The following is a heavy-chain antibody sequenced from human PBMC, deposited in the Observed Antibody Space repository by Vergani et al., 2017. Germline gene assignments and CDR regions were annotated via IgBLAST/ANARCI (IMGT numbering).Heavy chain of an antibody. Sequence: QVQLVQSGAEVKKPGASVKVSCKASGYTFTSYGISWVRQAPGQGLEWMGWISAYNGNTNYAQKLQGRVTMTTDTSTSTAYMELRSLRSDDTAVYYCAREFHKRRYYYDSSGQDYWGQGTLVTVSS. V-gene: IGHV1-18*01. CDR2: ISAYNGNT. D-gene: IGHD3-22*01. CDR1: GYTFTSYG. J-gene: IGHJ4*02. CDR3: AREFHKRRYYYDSSGQDY.